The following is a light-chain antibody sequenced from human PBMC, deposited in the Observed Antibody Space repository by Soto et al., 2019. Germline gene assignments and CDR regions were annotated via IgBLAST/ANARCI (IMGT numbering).Light chain of an antibody. CDR1: QSVSSK. Sequence: EIVMTQSPDTLSVSPGESATLSCGASQSVSSKLAWYQQKPGQAPRLVMYDTSTRATGIPARFSGSGSGTEFTLTISSLQSEDFAVYYCQQYNNWFSITFGQGTRLEIK. V-gene: IGKV3-15*01. CDR3: QQYNNWFSIT. J-gene: IGKJ5*01. CDR2: DTS.